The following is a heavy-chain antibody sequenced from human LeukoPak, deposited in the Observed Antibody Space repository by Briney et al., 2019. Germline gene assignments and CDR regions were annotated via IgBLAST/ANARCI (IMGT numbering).Heavy chain of an antibody. CDR3: ARHVVALGFDY. Sequence: PGGTLRLSCAASGFTFSSYWMSWVRQAPGEGLEWVANIKQDGSEKYYVDSVKGRFTISRDNAKNSLYLQMNSLRAEDTAVYYCARHVVALGFDYWGQGTLVTVSS. J-gene: IGHJ4*02. D-gene: IGHD3-22*01. CDR1: GFTFSSYW. V-gene: IGHV3-7*01. CDR2: IKQDGSEK.